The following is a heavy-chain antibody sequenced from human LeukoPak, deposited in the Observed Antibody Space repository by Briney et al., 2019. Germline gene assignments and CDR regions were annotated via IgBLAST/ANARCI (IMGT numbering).Heavy chain of an antibody. CDR1: GFTFSSYG. CDR3: AKDLGYSGYDARFDY. D-gene: IGHD5-12*01. CDR2: IWYDGSNK. J-gene: IGHJ4*02. V-gene: IGHV3-33*06. Sequence: GGSLRLSCAASGFTFSSYGMHWVRQAPGKGLEWVAVIWYDGSNKYYADSVKGRFTISRDNSKNTLYLQMNSLRAEDTAVYYCAKDLGYSGYDARFDYWGQGTLVTVSS.